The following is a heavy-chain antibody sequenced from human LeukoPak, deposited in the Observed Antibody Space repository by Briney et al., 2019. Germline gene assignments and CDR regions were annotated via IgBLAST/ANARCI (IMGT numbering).Heavy chain of an antibody. Sequence: SETLSLTCTVSGGAISRGSYYWGWLRQPSGKGLEWIGSIYYSGSTYYNPSLKSRVTVSVDMSKNQFSLKLSSVTAADTAVYYCARLTYLYYFDYWGQGSLVTVSS. CDR1: GGAISRGSYY. CDR3: ARLTYLYYFDY. CDR2: IYYSGST. V-gene: IGHV4-39*01. J-gene: IGHJ4*02.